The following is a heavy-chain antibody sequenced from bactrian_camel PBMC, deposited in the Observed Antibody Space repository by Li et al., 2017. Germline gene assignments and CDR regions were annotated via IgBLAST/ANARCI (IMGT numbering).Heavy chain of an antibody. CDR3: AANKPPCYYSETLAAQADDFNH. J-gene: IGHJ4*01. Sequence: QLVESGGGSVQDGGSLKLSCIAAPKYPTSTYCMAWFRQGAGKQREAVATTYTGDGYGRTWYADSVKDRFTISRDGARNTLYLQMNSLKPEDTAMYYCAANKPPCYYSETLAAQADDFNHWGQGTQVTVS. CDR2: TYTGDGYGRT. V-gene: IGHV3S1*01. D-gene: IGHD2*01. CDR1: KYPTSTYC.